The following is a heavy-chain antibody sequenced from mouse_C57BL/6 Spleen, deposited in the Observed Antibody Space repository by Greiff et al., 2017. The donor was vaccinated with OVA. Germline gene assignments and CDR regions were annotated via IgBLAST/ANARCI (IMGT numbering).Heavy chain of an antibody. CDR1: GYTFTDYN. CDR3: AVPYYGNSWFAY. D-gene: IGHD2-10*01. V-gene: IGHV1-22*01. Sequence: VQLQQSGPELVKPGASVKMSCKASGYTFTDYNMHWVKQSHGKSLEWIGYINPNNGGTSYNQKFKGKATLTVNKSSSTAYMELRSLTSEDSAVYYCAVPYYGNSWFAYWGQGTLVTVSA. CDR2: INPNNGGT. J-gene: IGHJ3*01.